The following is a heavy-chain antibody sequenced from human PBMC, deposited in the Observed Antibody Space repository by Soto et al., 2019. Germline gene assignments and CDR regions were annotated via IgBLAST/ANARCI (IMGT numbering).Heavy chain of an antibody. CDR1: GFTFSSYA. J-gene: IGHJ4*02. CDR3: AKRYNWNDGPRTTPFDY. V-gene: IGHV3-23*01. CDR2: ISGSGGST. Sequence: GGSLRLSCAASGFTFSSYAMSWVRQAPGKGLEWVSAISGSGGSTYYADSVKGRFTISRDNSKNTLYLQMNSLRAEDTAVYYCAKRYNWNDGPRTTPFDYWGQGTLVTVSS. D-gene: IGHD1-1*01.